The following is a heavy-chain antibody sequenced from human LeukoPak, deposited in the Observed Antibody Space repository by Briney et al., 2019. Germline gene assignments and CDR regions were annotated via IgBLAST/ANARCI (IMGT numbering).Heavy chain of an antibody. CDR1: GFTFSSYA. Sequence: GGSLRLSCAASGFTFSSYAMSWVRQAPGKGLEWVSAISGSGGRTYYADSVRGRFTISRDNSKNTVYVQMNSLRAEDTAVYFCVVVSYCAVDCYDYWGQGTLVTVSA. D-gene: IGHD2-21*01. CDR3: VVVSYCAVDCYDY. CDR2: ISGSGGRT. V-gene: IGHV3-23*01. J-gene: IGHJ4*02.